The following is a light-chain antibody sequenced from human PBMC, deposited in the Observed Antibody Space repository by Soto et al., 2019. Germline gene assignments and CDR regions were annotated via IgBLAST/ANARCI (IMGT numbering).Light chain of an antibody. Sequence: EIVLTQSPDTLSLSPGARATLSCRASQSVRSERLAWYQQKPGQAPRLVIFDASSRATGIPERFSGSGSGTDFTLTITRLEPEDFAVYYCQEYDGSPITFGLGTRLEIK. CDR3: QEYDGSPIT. V-gene: IGKV3-20*01. CDR2: DAS. CDR1: QSVRSER. J-gene: IGKJ5*01.